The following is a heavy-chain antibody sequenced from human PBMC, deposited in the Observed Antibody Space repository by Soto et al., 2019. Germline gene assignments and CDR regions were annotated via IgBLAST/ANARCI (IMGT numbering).Heavy chain of an antibody. CDR3: ASDIGWYTVAGIDY. Sequence: GGSLRLSCAASGFTFSSYWMHWVRQAPGKGLVWVSRINSDGGSTTYADSVKGRSTISRDNAKNTLYLQMNSLRAEDTAVYYCASDIGWYTVAGIDYWGQGPFRSVSS. CDR2: INSDGGST. J-gene: IGHJ4*02. D-gene: IGHD2-15*01. CDR1: GFTFSSYW. V-gene: IGHV3-74*01.